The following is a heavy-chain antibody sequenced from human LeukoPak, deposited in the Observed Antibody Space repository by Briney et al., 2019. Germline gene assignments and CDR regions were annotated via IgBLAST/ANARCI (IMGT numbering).Heavy chain of an antibody. D-gene: IGHD1-7*01. CDR3: VGTVSVTGSNF. CDR2: IKHDGTET. V-gene: IGHV3-7*01. Sequence: GGSLRLSCAASGFTFSTYWMTWVRQAPGKGLEWVANIKHDGTETNYVDSVKGRFTISRDNAKNSLYLQMNRLRAEDTAVYYCVGTVSVTGSNFWGQGTLVTVSS. CDR1: GFTFSTYW. J-gene: IGHJ4*02.